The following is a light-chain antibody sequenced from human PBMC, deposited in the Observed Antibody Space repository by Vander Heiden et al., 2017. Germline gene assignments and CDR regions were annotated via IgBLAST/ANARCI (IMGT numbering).Light chain of an antibody. CDR3: QQYNTYPQT. J-gene: IGKJ1*01. CDR1: QSSRSW. V-gene: IGKV1-5*03. Sequence: DIQLTPSPSTLSASVGARVTITCRASQSSRSWLAWYQQKPGKAPKLLIYKASSLESGVPSRFSGSGSGTEFTLTISSLQPDDFATYYCQQYNTYPQTFGHETKVEIK. CDR2: KAS.